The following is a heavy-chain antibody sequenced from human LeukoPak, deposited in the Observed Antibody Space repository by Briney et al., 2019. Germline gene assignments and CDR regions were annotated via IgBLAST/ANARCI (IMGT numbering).Heavy chain of an antibody. CDR2: IRSKANSYAT. CDR1: GFTFSGSA. V-gene: IGHV3-73*01. D-gene: IGHD4/OR15-4a*01. Sequence: GGSLRLSCAASGFTFSGSAMHWVRQASGKGLEWVGRIRSKANSYATAYAASVKGRFTISRDDSKSTAYLQMNSLKTEDTAVYYCTRHEEVTMVLNDYWGQGTLVTVSS. CDR3: TRHEEVTMVLNDY. J-gene: IGHJ4*02.